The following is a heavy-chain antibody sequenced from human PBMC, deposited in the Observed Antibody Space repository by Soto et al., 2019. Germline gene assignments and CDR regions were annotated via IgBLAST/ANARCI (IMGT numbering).Heavy chain of an antibody. CDR2: TYHRSKWYN. D-gene: IGHD5-12*01. CDR3: ARVGVPTKYYFDY. V-gene: IGHV6-1*01. CDR1: GDSVSSNSAA. Sequence: SQTLSLTCAISGDSVSSNSAAWPWIRQSPSRGLEWLGRTYHRSKWYNDYAVSVKSRITFNPDTSKNQFSLQLNSVTPEDTAVYYCARVGVPTKYYFDYWGQGTLVTVSS. J-gene: IGHJ4*02.